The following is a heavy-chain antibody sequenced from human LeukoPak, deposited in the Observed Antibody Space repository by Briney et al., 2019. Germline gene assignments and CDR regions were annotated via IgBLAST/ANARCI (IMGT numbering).Heavy chain of an antibody. CDR2: ISWNSGTR. D-gene: IGHD6-19*01. J-gene: IGHJ3*02. CDR1: GFTFDDYG. Sequence: GGSLRLSCAASGFTFDDYGMHWVRQAPGKGLEWVSGISWNSGTRGYADSVKGRFTISRDNAKNSLYLQMNSLRAEDTALYYCAKDLPVHSSGWYDAFDIWGQGTMVTVSS. V-gene: IGHV3-9*01. CDR3: AKDLPVHSSGWYDAFDI.